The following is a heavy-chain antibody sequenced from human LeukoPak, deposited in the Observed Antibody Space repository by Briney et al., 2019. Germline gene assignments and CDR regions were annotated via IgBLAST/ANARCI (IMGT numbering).Heavy chain of an antibody. J-gene: IGHJ4*02. D-gene: IGHD5-12*01. V-gene: IGHV1-24*01. Sequence: ASVKVSCKVSGYTLTELSMHWVRQAPGKGLEWMGGFDPEDGETIYAQKFQGRVTMTEDTSTDTAYMELSSLRSEDTAVYYCATQAFSGDGFDYWGQGTLVTVSS. CDR1: GYTLTELS. CDR3: ATQAFSGDGFDY. CDR2: FDPEDGET.